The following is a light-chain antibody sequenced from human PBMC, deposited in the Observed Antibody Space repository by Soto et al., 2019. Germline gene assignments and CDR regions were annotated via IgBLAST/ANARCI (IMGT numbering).Light chain of an antibody. J-gene: IGKJ2*01. CDR3: QPYDRFPYT. CDR1: QSIRNW. CDR2: KAS. V-gene: IGKV1-5*03. Sequence: DIQMTQSPSTLSASVGDTVTITCRASQSIRNWLAWYQQKPGQAPKLLIHKASTLESGVPSRFSGSGSGTDFTLTISSLQPDDFATFYCQPYDRFPYTFGQGTKLEIK.